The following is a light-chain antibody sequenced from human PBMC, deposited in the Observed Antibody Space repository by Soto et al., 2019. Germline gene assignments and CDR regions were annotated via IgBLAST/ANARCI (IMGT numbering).Light chain of an antibody. CDR2: AAS. CDR1: QGISNN. Sequence: DIQMTQSPSSLSASVGDRDTITCRASQGISNNLAWYQQKPGKFPNLLIYAASTFQSGIPSRFSGSGSGTAFTLTIGSMQPEDVATYYCQKALTFGPGTKVDIK. CDR3: QKALT. J-gene: IGKJ3*01. V-gene: IGKV1-27*01.